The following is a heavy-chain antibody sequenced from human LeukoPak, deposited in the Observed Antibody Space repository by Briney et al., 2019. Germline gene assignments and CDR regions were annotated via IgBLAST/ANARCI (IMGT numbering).Heavy chain of an antibody. J-gene: IGHJ5*02. D-gene: IGHD3-10*01. CDR3: ARGLAGSMVRGVITHP. CDR1: GGSISSSSYY. V-gene: IGHV4-39*07. CDR2: IYYSGST. Sequence: PSETLSLTCTVSGGSISSSSYYWGWIRQTPGKGLEWIGSIYYSGSTYYNPSLKSRVTISVDTSKNQFSLKLSSVTAADTAVYYCARGLAGSMVRGVITHPWGQGTLVTVSS.